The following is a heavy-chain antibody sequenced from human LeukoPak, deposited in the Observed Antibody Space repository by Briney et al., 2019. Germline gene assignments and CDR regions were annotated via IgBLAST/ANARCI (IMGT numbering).Heavy chain of an antibody. D-gene: IGHD6-6*01. CDR2: IRYDGSNK. CDR1: GFTFSSYG. V-gene: IGHV3-30*02. J-gene: IGHJ3*02. Sequence: GGSLRLSCAASGFTFSSYGMHWVRQAPGKGLEWVAFIRYDGSNKYYADSVKGRFTISRDNSKNTLYLQMNSLRAEDTAVYYCAIRDVPLVARDAFDIWGQGTMVTVSS. CDR3: AIRDVPLVARDAFDI.